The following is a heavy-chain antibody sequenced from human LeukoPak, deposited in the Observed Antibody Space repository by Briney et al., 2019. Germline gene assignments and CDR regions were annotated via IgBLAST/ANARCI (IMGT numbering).Heavy chain of an antibody. Sequence: PGGSLRLSCAASGFIFSTYWMNWVRQAPGEGLVRVSRINSDGSDINYADSVEGRFTITRDNAKNTLYLQLNSLRAEDTAVYYCAKYSTRRGSFDYWGQGTLVTVSS. J-gene: IGHJ4*02. D-gene: IGHD2/OR15-2a*01. CDR1: GFIFSTYW. V-gene: IGHV3-74*01. CDR3: AKYSTRRGSFDY. CDR2: INSDGSDI.